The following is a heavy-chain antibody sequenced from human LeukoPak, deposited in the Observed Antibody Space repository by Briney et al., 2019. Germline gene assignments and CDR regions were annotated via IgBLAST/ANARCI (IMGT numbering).Heavy chain of an antibody. Sequence: GGALRLSCAASGFTFSSYWMSWVRQAPGKGLEWVANIKQDGSEKYYVDSVKGRFTISRDNAKNSLYLQMNSLRAEDTAVYYCARDWSWWGMKGGDYFDYWGQGTLVTVSS. J-gene: IGHJ4*02. CDR1: GFTFSSYW. V-gene: IGHV3-7*03. D-gene: IGHD2-8*02. CDR2: IKQDGSEK. CDR3: ARDWSWWGMKGGDYFDY.